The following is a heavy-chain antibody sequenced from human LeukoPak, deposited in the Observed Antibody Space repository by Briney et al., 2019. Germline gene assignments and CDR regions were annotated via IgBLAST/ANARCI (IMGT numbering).Heavy chain of an antibody. D-gene: IGHD3-10*01. CDR1: GYTFTTYS. Sequence: GASVKVSCKASGYTFTTYSMNWVRQAPGQGLEWMGWINTNTGNPTYAQGFTGRFVFSLDTSVSTAYLQISSLEAEYTAVYYCARDREIIAFDYWGQGTLVSVSS. J-gene: IGHJ4*02. V-gene: IGHV7-4-1*02. CDR2: INTNTGNP. CDR3: ARDREIIAFDY.